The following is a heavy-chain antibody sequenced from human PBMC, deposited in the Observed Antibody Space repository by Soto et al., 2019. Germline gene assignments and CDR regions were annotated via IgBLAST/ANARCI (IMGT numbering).Heavy chain of an antibody. V-gene: IGHV1-46*01. Sequence: QVQLMQSGAEVKKPGASVKVSCKASGDTFSDYYIHWVRQAPGQGLEWMGTVNPSGGHTTYSQHFLGRVPMNRDRSTSTPHTELTSLTSEDTAVYYCARGGHVVVVTAALDYWGQGTLVTVSS. D-gene: IGHD2-21*02. CDR1: GDTFSDYY. CDR3: ARGGHVVVVTAALDY. CDR2: VNPSGGHT. J-gene: IGHJ4*02.